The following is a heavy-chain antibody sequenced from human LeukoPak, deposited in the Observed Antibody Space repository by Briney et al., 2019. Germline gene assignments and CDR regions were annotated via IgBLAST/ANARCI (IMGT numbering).Heavy chain of an antibody. V-gene: IGHV6-1*01. CDR2: TYYRSKWYN. Sequence: SQTLSLTCAISLDSVSSNIAAWDWIRHSPSRGLEWLGRTYYRSKWYNDYAVSVKSRITINPDTSKNQFSLQLNSVTPEDTAVYYCARTIGDAFDIWGQGTMVTVSS. J-gene: IGHJ3*02. CDR1: LDSVSSNIAA. D-gene: IGHD4/OR15-4a*01. CDR3: ARTIGDAFDI.